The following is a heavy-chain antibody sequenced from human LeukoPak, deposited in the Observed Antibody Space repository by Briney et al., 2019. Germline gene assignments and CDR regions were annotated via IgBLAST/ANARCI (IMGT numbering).Heavy chain of an antibody. CDR1: GFTFSDYW. D-gene: IGHD6-13*01. CDR3: ATYTQYFGGVPGTDY. Sequence: GGSLRLSCAVTGFTFSDYWMRWVRQAPGKGLEWVASINKDGSKVQYVDSVKGRFTISRDNAKNSVYLQMASLGAADTAVYYCATYTQYFGGVPGTDYWGLGTLVTVSS. J-gene: IGHJ4*02. V-gene: IGHV3-7*01. CDR2: INKDGSKV.